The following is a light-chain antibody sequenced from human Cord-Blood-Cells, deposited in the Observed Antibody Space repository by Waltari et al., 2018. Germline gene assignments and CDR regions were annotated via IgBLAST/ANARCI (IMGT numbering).Light chain of an antibody. CDR3: CSYAGSSIYV. J-gene: IGLJ1*01. V-gene: IGLV2-23*01. CDR1: SSDVGGYNL. CDR2: EGS. Sequence: QSALTQPASVSGSPGQSLTISCTGTSSDVGGYNLVSWYQQNPGKAPKLIIYEGSKRSSGVSKRFSGSKSGNTASLTISGLQAEDEADYYCCSYAGSSIYVFGTGTKVTVL.